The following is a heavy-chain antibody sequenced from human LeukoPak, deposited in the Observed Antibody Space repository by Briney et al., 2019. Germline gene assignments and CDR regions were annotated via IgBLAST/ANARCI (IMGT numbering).Heavy chain of an antibody. J-gene: IGHJ4*02. D-gene: IGHD3-16*01. V-gene: IGHV3-30-3*01. CDR1: GFTFSDYY. Sequence: GGSLRLSCAASGFTFSDYYMSWIRQAPGKGLEWVAVISKDGSQRYYADSVKGRFTISRDNSKNTVYLQMTTLRVEDTAVYYCARDEDGRSSNYVFDYWGQGTLVTVSS. CDR3: ARDEDGRSSNYVFDY. CDR2: ISKDGSQR.